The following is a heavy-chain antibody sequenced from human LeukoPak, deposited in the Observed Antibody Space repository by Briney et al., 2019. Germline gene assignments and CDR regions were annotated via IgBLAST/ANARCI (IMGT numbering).Heavy chain of an antibody. CDR1: GGSISSGGYY. V-gene: IGHV4-31*03. CDR3: ARTLLLSSGELLGGWFDP. J-gene: IGHJ5*02. CDR2: IYYSGST. Sequence: SQTLSLTCTVSGGSISSGGYYWSWIRQHLGKGLEWIGYIYYSGSTYYNPSLKSRVTISVDTSKNQFSLKLSSVTAADTAVYYCARTLLLSSGELLGGWFDPWGQGTLVTVSS. D-gene: IGHD3-10*01.